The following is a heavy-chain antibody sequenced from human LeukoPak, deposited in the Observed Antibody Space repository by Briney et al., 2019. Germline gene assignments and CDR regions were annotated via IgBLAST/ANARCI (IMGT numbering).Heavy chain of an antibody. V-gene: IGHV3-9*01. CDR1: GFTFDDYA. CDR2: IRWNSGSI. Sequence: PGRSLRLSCAASGFTFDDYAMHWVRQAPGKGLEWVSGIRWNSGSIGYADSVKGRFTISRDNAKNSLYLQMNSLRAEDTALYYCAKDMGGGPYCSGGSCYGYSDAFDIWGQGTMVTVSS. D-gene: IGHD2-15*01. J-gene: IGHJ3*02. CDR3: AKDMGGGPYCSGGSCYGYSDAFDI.